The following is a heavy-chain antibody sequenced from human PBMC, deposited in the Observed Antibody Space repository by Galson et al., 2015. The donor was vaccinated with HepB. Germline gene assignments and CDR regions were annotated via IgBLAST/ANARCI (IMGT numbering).Heavy chain of an antibody. D-gene: IGHD3-10*01. CDR1: GFTFDDYA. J-gene: IGHJ3*02. CDR2: ISWNSGSI. V-gene: IGHV3-9*01. Sequence: SLRLSCAASGFTFDDYAMHWVRQAPGKGLEWVSGISWNSGSIGYADSVKGRFIISRDNAKNSLYLQMNSLRAEDTALYYCAKARGSGWRDAFDIWGQGTMVTVSS. CDR3: AKARGSGWRDAFDI.